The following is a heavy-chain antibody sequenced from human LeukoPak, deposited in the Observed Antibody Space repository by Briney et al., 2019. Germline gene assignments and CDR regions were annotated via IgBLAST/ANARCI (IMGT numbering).Heavy chain of an antibody. D-gene: IGHD4-17*01. J-gene: IGHJ2*01. CDR3: ARDSRTVTTHWSFDL. V-gene: IGHV3-21*01. CDR1: GFTFSIYG. CDR2: ISTGSRNV. Sequence: GGSLRLSCAASGFTFSIYGMSWVRQAPGKGLEWVSSISTGSRNVYYADSVKGRFTISRDNAKNSLYLQMNSLRVEDTAVFYCARDSRTVTTHWSFDLWGRGTLVTVSS.